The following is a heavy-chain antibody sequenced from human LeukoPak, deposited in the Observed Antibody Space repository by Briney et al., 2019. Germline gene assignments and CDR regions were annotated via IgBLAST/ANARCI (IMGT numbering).Heavy chain of an antibody. V-gene: IGHV3-7*01. Sequence: PGGSLRLSCAASEFTFSSYWMIWLRRAPGEGLEWVADIKQDGSEKYYLESVKGRFTISRDNAKNSLYLQMNSLRAEDTAMYYCARDREGAFDYWGQGTLVTVSS. CDR1: EFTFSSYW. J-gene: IGHJ4*02. CDR3: ARDREGAFDY. CDR2: IKQDGSEK.